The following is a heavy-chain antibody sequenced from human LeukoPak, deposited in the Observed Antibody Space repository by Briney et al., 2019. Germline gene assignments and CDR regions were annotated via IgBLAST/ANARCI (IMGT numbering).Heavy chain of an antibody. V-gene: IGHV3-23*01. Sequence: GGSLRLSCAASGFTFSNYAMSWVRQAPGKGLEWVSVISDSGGSTYYADSVKGRFAISRDNSKNTLYLQMNSLRAEDTAVYYCATYCGGNCHIDYWGQGTLVTVSS. D-gene: IGHD2-21*02. CDR1: GFTFSNYA. CDR3: ATYCGGNCHIDY. J-gene: IGHJ4*02. CDR2: ISDSGGST.